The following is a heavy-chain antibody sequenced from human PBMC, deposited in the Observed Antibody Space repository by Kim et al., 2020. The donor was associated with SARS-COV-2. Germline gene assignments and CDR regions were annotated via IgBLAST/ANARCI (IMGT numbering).Heavy chain of an antibody. CDR2: ITGSDGTT. Sequence: GGSLRLSCAASGFTFSNYAMNWVRQAPGKGLEWVSGITGSDGTTYYAGSVKGRFTISRDNSRNTLYLQMNSLRADDTAVYYCAKGAGPGERGPWGQGTLVTVSS. J-gene: IGHJ5*02. CDR3: AKGAGPGERGP. V-gene: IGHV3-23*01. CDR1: GFTFSNYA. D-gene: IGHD3-10*01.